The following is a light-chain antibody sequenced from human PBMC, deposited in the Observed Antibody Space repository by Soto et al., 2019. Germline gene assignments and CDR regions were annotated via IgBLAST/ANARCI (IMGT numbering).Light chain of an antibody. CDR2: DVN. J-gene: IGLJ1*01. CDR1: YSDVGTYNR. CDR3: CSYVGTYTYV. V-gene: IGLV2-11*01. Sequence: QSALTQPASVSGSPGQSITTSCTGTYSDVGTYNRVSWYQQSPGKAPKLMIYDVNKRPSGVPDRFSGSKSGNTASLTISGLQADDEADYYCCSYVGTYTYVFGTGTKLTVL.